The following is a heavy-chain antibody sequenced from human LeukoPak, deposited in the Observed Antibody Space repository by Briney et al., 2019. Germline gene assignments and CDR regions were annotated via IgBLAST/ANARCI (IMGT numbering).Heavy chain of an antibody. CDR1: GFTFSSYW. CDR2: IKQDGSEK. CDR3: AREPYYDFWSGYYRAFDY. Sequence: GGSLRLSCAASGFTFSSYWMSWVRQAPGKGLEWVANIKQDGSEKYYVDSVKGRFTTSRDNAKNSLYLQMNSLRAEDTAVYYCAREPYYDFWSGYYRAFDYWGQGTLVTVSS. V-gene: IGHV3-7*01. J-gene: IGHJ4*02. D-gene: IGHD3-3*01.